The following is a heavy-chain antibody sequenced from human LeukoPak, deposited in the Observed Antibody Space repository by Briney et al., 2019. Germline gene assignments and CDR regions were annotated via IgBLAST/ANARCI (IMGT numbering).Heavy chain of an antibody. D-gene: IGHD3-16*02. CDR1: VYTFTGYY. Sequence: ASVKLSCKASVYTFTGYYMHWLRQAPGQRLEWLGCINPNSGGTKYAQKFQGAVTLPREHSISPAYMELSSLRSDDPGVYFCARGETVYGGAIVYWGQGTLVTVSS. J-gene: IGHJ4*02. CDR2: INPNSGGT. V-gene: IGHV1-2*02. CDR3: ARGETVYGGAIVY.